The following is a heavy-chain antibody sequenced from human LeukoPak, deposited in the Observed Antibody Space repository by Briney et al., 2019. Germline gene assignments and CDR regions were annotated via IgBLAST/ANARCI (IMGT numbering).Heavy chain of an antibody. V-gene: IGHV3-66*04. CDR1: GFTVSSNY. CDR2: IYSGDTT. J-gene: IGHJ6*03. CDR3: VKPDRLLYSDSGSRYYYYYLDV. D-gene: IGHD3-10*01. Sequence: GGSLRLSCAVSGFTVSSNYMSRVRQAPGKGLEWVSVIYSGDTTYYADSVKGRFTISRDNSKNTLYLQMNSLRLEDTAMYYCVKPDRLLYSDSGSRYYYYYLDVWGKGTTVTVSS.